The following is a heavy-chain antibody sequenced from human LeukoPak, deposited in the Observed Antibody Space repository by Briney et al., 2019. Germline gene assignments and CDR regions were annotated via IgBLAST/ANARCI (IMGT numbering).Heavy chain of an antibody. CDR2: IKSDGSST. CDR1: GFTFSSYW. Sequence: GGSLRLSCAASGFTFSSYWMHWVRQAPGKGLVWVSRIKSDGSSTSYAGSVKGRFTISRDNAKNTLYLQMNSLRGGDTAVYYCAVDPDYGGYSRFGYWGQGTLVTVSS. CDR3: AVDPDYGGYSRFGY. V-gene: IGHV3-74*01. D-gene: IGHD4-17*01. J-gene: IGHJ4*02.